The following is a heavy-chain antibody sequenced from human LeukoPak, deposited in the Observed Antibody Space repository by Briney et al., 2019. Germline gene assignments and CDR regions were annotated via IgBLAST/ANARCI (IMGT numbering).Heavy chain of an antibody. CDR1: GGSISSSSYY. CDR2: IYYSGST. V-gene: IGHV4-39*07. Sequence: KTSETLSLTCTVSGGSISSSSYYWGWIRQPPGKGLEWIGSIYYSGSTYYNPSLKSRVTISVDTSKNQFSLKLSSVTAADTAVYYCARTSSSGLVGGYYFDYWGQGTPVTVSS. D-gene: IGHD6-19*01. CDR3: ARTSSSGLVGGYYFDY. J-gene: IGHJ4*02.